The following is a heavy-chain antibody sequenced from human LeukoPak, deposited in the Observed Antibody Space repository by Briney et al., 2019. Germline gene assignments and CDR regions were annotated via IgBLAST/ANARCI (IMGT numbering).Heavy chain of an antibody. J-gene: IGHJ4*02. V-gene: IGHV4-59*01. CDR1: GGSISSYY. CDR2: IYYSGST. D-gene: IGHD3-3*01. Sequence: SETLSLTCTVSGGSISSYYWSWIRQPPGKGLEWIGYIYYSGSTNYNPSLKSRVTISVDTSKNQFSLKLSSVTAADTAVYYCARGITIFGVVIPHFDYWGQGTLVTVSS. CDR3: ARGITIFGVVIPHFDY.